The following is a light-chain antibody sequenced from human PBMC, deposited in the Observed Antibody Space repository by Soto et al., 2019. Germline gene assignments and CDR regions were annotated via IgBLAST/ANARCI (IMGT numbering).Light chain of an antibody. CDR2: KAS. CDR3: LQYSGSST. Sequence: DIPMTQSPSTLSASVGDGVTITCRASQSIDYWLAWYQQKPGKAPELLIYKASNLKSGVPSRFSGSGSGTEFTLSISSLQPEDFATYYFLQYSGSSTFGQGTNLEIK. J-gene: IGKJ2*01. CDR1: QSIDYW. V-gene: IGKV1-5*03.